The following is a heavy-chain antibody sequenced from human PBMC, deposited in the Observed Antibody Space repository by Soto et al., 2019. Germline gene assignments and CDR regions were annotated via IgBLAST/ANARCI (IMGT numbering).Heavy chain of an antibody. Sequence: GGSLRLSCAATGVTFTRYSMNWVRQAPGKGLEWVSSISSTTNYIYYGDSMKGRFTISRDNAKNSLYLEMNSLRAEDTAVYYCARESEDLTSNFDYWGQGTLVTVSS. CDR3: ARESEDLTSNFDY. CDR2: ISSTTNYI. CDR1: GVTFTRYS. V-gene: IGHV3-21*06. J-gene: IGHJ4*02.